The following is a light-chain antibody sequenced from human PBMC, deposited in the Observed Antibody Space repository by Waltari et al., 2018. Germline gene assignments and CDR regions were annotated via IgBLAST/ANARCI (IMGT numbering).Light chain of an antibody. CDR1: QSVLYMSNSKKA. Sequence: DIVMTQSPASLAVSLGERATINCKSSQSVLYMSNSKKALAWSQQKPGQPPKRLIYWASTRDSGVPDRFSGRGYGTDFTLTISSLQAEDVAVYYCQQYDSTPWTFGQGTKVEIK. V-gene: IGKV4-1*01. CDR2: WAS. J-gene: IGKJ1*01. CDR3: QQYDSTPWT.